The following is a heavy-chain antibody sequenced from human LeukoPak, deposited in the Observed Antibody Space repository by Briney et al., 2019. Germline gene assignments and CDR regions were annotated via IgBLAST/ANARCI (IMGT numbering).Heavy chain of an antibody. V-gene: IGHV1-46*01. J-gene: IGHJ4*02. D-gene: IGHD6-13*01. CDR2: INPSGGGI. CDR1: GYTFTNYY. CDR3: ARDGGSWSFDY. Sequence: ASVKVSCKASGYTFTNYYVHWVRQAPGQGLEWMGIINPSGGGISYAQKFQGRVTMTRDTSTSTVYMELSSLRSEDTAVYYCARDGGSWSFDYWGQGTLVTVSS.